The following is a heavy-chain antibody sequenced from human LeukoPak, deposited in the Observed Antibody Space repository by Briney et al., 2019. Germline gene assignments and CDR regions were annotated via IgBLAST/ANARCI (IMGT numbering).Heavy chain of an antibody. Sequence: GGSLRLSCAASGFTFSSYYMSWVRQAPGKGLECVSVFNSGGSTYYSDSVKGRFTISRDNSKNTLYLQMNSLRAEDTAVYYCARAWPADLWRRGNLVTVSS. J-gene: IGHJ2*01. CDR1: GFTFSSYY. CDR3: ARAWPADL. V-gene: IGHV3-53*01. D-gene: IGHD5-12*01. CDR2: FNSGGST.